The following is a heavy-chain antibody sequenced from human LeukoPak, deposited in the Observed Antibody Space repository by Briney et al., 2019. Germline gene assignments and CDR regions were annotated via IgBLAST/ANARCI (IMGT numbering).Heavy chain of an antibody. CDR3: ASFGGYYDSSGHHPNDY. D-gene: IGHD3-22*01. J-gene: IGHJ4*02. Sequence: ASVKVSCKASGYTFTSYGISWVRQAPGQGLEWMGWISAYNGNTNYAQKLQGRVTMTTDTSTSTAYMELRSLRSDDTAVYYCASFGGYYDSSGHHPNDYWGQGTLVTVSS. CDR1: GYTFTSYG. V-gene: IGHV1-18*01. CDR2: ISAYNGNT.